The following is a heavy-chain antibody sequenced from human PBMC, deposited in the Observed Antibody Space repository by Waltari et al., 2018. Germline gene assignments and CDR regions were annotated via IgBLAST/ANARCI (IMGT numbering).Heavy chain of an antibody. CDR2: IFSDGRT. CDR3: ARDSRGGLFFDY. Sequence: EVQLVESGGGFIQSGGSLKLSCAASGFIVGSNYMSWVRQAPGKGLEWVSVIFSDGRTYYADSVKGRFTISRDNSKNTLYLQINSLRAEDTAVYYCARDSRGGLFFDYWGQGTLVTVSS. V-gene: IGHV3-53*01. J-gene: IGHJ4*02. CDR1: GFIVGSNY.